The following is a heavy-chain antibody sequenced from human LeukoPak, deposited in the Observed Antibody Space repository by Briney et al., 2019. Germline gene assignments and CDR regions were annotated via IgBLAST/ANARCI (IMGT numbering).Heavy chain of an antibody. J-gene: IGHJ4*02. CDR3: ARRRGGTYYYGSGSYYHFDY. V-gene: IGHV4-34*01. Sequence: PSETLSLTCAVYGGSFSGYYWSWIRQPPGKGLEWIGEINHSGSTNYNPSLKSRVTISVDTSKNQFSLKLSSVTAADTAVYYCARRRGGTYYYGSGSYYHFDYWGQGTLVTVSS. CDR2: INHSGST. CDR1: GGSFSGYY. D-gene: IGHD3-10*01.